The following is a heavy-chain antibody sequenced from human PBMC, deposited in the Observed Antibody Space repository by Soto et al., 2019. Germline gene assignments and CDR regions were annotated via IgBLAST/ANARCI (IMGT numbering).Heavy chain of an antibody. V-gene: IGHV3-30*18. CDR1: GFTFSSYG. CDR2: ISYDGSNK. Sequence: QVQLVESGGGVVQPGRSLRLSCAASGFTFSSYGMHWVRQAPGKGLEWVAVISYDGSNKYYADSVKGRFTISRDNSKNTLYLQMNSLRAEDTAVYYCAKDPFAGNIVVVTAIVYWGQGTLVTVSS. CDR3: AKDPFAGNIVVVTAIVY. J-gene: IGHJ4*02. D-gene: IGHD2-21*02.